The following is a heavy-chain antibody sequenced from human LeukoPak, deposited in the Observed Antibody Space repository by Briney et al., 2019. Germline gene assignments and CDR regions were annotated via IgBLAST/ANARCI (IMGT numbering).Heavy chain of an antibody. V-gene: IGHV4-34*01. J-gene: IGHJ6*02. Sequence: PSETLSLTCAVYGGSFSGYYWNWIRQPPGKGLEWIGEINHSGSTNYNPSLKSRVTISVDTSKNQFSLKLSSVTAADTAVYYCAAPGGLAARPYYYYGMDVWGQGTTVTVSS. CDR1: GGSFSGYY. CDR3: AAPGGLAARPYYYYGMDV. CDR2: INHSGST. D-gene: IGHD6-6*01.